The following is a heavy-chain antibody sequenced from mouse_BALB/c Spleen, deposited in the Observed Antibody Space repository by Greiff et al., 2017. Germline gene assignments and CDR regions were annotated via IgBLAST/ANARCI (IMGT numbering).Heavy chain of an antibody. CDR3: ARSGTWDY. J-gene: IGHJ2*01. D-gene: IGHD4-1*01. CDR2: ISSGSSTI. Sequence: EVQGVESGGGLVQPGGSRKLSCAASGFTFSSFGMHWVRQAPEKGLEWVAYISSGSSTIYYADTVKGRFTISRDNPKNTLFLQMTSLRSEDTAMYYCARSGTWDYWGQGTTLTVSS. CDR1: GFTFSSFG. V-gene: IGHV5-17*02.